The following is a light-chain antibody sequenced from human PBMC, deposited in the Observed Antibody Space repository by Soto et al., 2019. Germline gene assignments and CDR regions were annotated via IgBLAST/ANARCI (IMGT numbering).Light chain of an antibody. J-gene: IGKJ1*01. CDR3: QQYGSSPWT. CDR2: AAS. Sequence: EIVLTQSPGTLSLSPVERATLSCRASQSVSSNLAWHQQKPGQAPRLLIYAASRRATGIPDRFSGSGSGTDFTLTISRLEPEDFAVYYCQQYGSSPWTFGQGTKVDI. CDR1: QSVSSN. V-gene: IGKV3-20*01.